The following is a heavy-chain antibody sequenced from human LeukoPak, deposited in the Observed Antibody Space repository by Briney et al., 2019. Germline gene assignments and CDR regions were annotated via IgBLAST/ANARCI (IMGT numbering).Heavy chain of an antibody. CDR3: THDYGDRGGFDY. D-gene: IGHD4-17*01. CDR1: GFTFSNAW. V-gene: IGHV3-15*01. CDR2: LKSRTDGGAT. Sequence: GGSLRLSCAASGFTFSNAWMSWVRQAPGKGLEWVGRLKSRTDGGATDYATPVKGRFTISRDDSKNTLYLQMNSLKTEDTAVYYCTHDYGDRGGFDYWGQGTLVPVSS. J-gene: IGHJ4*02.